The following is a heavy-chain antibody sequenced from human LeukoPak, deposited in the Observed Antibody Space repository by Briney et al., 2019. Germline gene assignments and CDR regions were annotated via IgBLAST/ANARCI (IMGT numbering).Heavy chain of an antibody. Sequence: PSGTLSLTCAVSGGSISSSNWWSWVRQPPGKGLEWIGEIYHSGSTNYNPSLKSRVTISVDKSKNQFSLKLSSVTAADTAVYYCATRGVSSGWTLDYWGQGTLVTVSS. J-gene: IGHJ4*02. D-gene: IGHD6-19*01. CDR2: IYHSGST. V-gene: IGHV4-4*02. CDR3: ATRGVSSGWTLDY. CDR1: GGSISSSNW.